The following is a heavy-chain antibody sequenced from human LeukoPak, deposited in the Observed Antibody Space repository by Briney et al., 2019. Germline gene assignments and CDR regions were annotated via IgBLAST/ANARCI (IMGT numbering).Heavy chain of an antibody. J-gene: IGHJ4*02. CDR3: ARDAHDYGGRNDY. V-gene: IGHV3-11*04. CDR2: ISSSGSTI. CDR1: GFTFSDYY. D-gene: IGHD4-23*01. Sequence: GGSLRLSCAASGFTFSDYYMSWIRQAPGKGLEWVSYISSSGSTIYYADSVKGRFTISRDNDKNSLYLQMNSLRAKDTAVYYCARDAHDYGGRNDYWGQGTLVTVSS.